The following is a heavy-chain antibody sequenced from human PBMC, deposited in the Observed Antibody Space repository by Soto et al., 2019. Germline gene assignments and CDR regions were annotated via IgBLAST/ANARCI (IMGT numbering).Heavy chain of an antibody. CDR3: ARGLYYYDSSDYYGDSKGTFGY. CDR2: IYYSGST. CDR1: GGSISSGDYY. Sequence: QVQLQESGPGLVKPSQTLSLTCTVSGGSISSGDYYWSWIRQPPGKGLEWIGYIYYSGSTYYNPSLKSRITISVDTSKNQFSLKLSSVTAADTAVYYCARGLYYYDSSDYYGDSKGTFGYWGQGTLVTVSS. V-gene: IGHV4-30-4*01. D-gene: IGHD3-22*01. J-gene: IGHJ4*02.